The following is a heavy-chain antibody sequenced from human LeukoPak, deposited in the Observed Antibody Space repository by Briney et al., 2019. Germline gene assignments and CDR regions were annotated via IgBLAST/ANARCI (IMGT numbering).Heavy chain of an antibody. J-gene: IGHJ4*02. CDR3: AGASYDSSGVH. D-gene: IGHD3-22*01. CDR2: IYYSGST. CDR1: GGSISSYY. Sequence: SETLSLTCTVSGGSISSYYWSWIRQPPGKGLEWIGYIYYSGSTNYNPSLKSRVTISVDTSKNQFSLKLSSVTAADTAVYYCAGASYDSSGVHWGQGALVTVSS. V-gene: IGHV4-59*01.